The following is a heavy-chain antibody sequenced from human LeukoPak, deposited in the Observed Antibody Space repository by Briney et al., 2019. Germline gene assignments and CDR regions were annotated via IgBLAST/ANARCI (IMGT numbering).Heavy chain of an antibody. CDR2: ISSSGSTI. CDR1: GFTFSSYE. CDR3: AELGITMGGGV. V-gene: IGHV3-48*03. J-gene: IGHJ6*04. D-gene: IGHD3-10*02. Sequence: GGSLRLSCAASGFTFSSYEMNWVRQAPGKGLEGVSYISSSGSTIYYAGSVKGRFTISLDNAKNSLSLQMNSLRAKDTDGYYCAELGITMGGGVWGKGTTVTISS.